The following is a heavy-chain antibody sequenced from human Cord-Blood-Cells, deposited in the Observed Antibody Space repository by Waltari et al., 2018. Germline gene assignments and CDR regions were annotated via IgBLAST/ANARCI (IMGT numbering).Heavy chain of an antibody. CDR3: ARDQITLDAFDI. V-gene: IGHV3-30-3*01. CDR2: ISYDGSNK. Sequence: QVQLVESGGGVVQPGRSLRLSCAASGFTFSSYAMHWVRQAPGKGLEWGAVISYDGSNKYYADSVKGRFTISRDNSKNTLYLQMNSLRAEDTAVYYCARDQITLDAFDIWGQGTMVTVSS. J-gene: IGHJ3*02. CDR1: GFTFSSYA.